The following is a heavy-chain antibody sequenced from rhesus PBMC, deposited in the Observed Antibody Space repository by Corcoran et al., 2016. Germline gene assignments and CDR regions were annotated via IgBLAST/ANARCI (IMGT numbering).Heavy chain of an antibody. Sequence: QVQLVQSGAEVKKPGTSVKLSCKASGYTFTSYYINWVRQAPGHVLEWMGWIKPSNGNTGYAHKFQGRVTITRDTSTRTAYMELNSLRSEDTAVYYCAKNYYSGSYYSRDFDYWGQGVLVTVSS. CDR2: IKPSNGNT. J-gene: IGHJ4*01. CDR3: AKNYYSGSYYSRDFDY. CDR1: GYTFTSYY. V-gene: IGHV1-200*01. D-gene: IGHD3-16*01.